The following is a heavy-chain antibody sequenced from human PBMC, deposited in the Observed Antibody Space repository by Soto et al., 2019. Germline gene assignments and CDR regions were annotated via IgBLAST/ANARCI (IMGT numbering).Heavy chain of an antibody. J-gene: IGHJ4*02. CDR3: ARDYDSSGYYDY. V-gene: IGHV4-34*01. D-gene: IGHD3-22*01. Sequence: QVQLQQWGAGLLKPSETLSLTCAVYGGSFSGYYWSWIRQPPGKGLEWIGEINHSGSTNYNPSLKSRVTISVDTSKNQFSLKLSSVTAADTAVYYCARDYDSSGYYDYWGQGTLVTVSS. CDR2: INHSGST. CDR1: GGSFSGYY.